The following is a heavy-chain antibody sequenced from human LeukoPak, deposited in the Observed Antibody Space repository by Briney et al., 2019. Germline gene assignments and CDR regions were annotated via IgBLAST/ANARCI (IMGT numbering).Heavy chain of an antibody. CDR3: ARGHGLAATIENRYSSYYYYMDV. CDR1: GYTFTGYY. J-gene: IGHJ6*03. V-gene: IGHV1-2*06. D-gene: IGHD2-15*01. Sequence: ASVKVSCKASGYTFTGYYMHWVRQAPGQGVEWMGRINPNSGGTNYAQQFQGRVTMTRDTSISTAYMELSRLRSDETAVYYCARGHGLAATIENRYSSYYYYMDVWGKGTTVTVSS. CDR2: INPNSGGT.